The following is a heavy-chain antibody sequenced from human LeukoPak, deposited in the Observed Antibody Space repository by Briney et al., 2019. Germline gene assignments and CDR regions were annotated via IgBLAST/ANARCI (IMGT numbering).Heavy chain of an antibody. J-gene: IGHJ4*02. V-gene: IGHV5-51*01. D-gene: IGHD3-22*01. CDR1: GYSFTSYW. Sequence: GESLKISCKGSGYSFTSYWIGWVRQMPGKGLGWMGIIYPGDSDTRYSPSFQGQVTISADKSISTAYLQWSSLKASDTAMYYCARRNYYDSSGYYWNYFDYWGQGTLVTVSS. CDR2: IYPGDSDT. CDR3: ARRNYYDSSGYYWNYFDY.